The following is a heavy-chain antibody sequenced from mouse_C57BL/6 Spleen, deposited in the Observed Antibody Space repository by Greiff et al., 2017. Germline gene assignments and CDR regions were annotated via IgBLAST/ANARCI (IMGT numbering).Heavy chain of an antibody. CDR1: GYTFTSYW. Sequence: QVQLQQPGAELVRPGSSVKLSCKASGYTFTSYWMHWVKQRPIQGLEWIGNIYPSDSETHYNQKFKDKATLTVDKSSSTAYMQLSSLTSEDSAVYYCALITTVVATPDYWGQGTTLTVSS. D-gene: IGHD1-1*01. V-gene: IGHV1-52*01. CDR2: IYPSDSET. J-gene: IGHJ2*01. CDR3: ALITTVVATPDY.